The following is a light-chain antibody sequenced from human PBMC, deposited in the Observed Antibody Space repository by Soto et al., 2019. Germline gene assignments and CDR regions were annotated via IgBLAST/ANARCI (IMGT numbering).Light chain of an antibody. CDR3: QQSYGISWT. J-gene: IGKJ1*01. Sequence: DIQMTQSPSSLSASVGDRVTITCRASQSITTYLNWYRQKPGKAPKLLIYAASSLQSGVPSRFSGSGSETEFTLSISSLQPEYFATYYCQQSYGISWTFGQGTKVDIK. CDR1: QSITTY. V-gene: IGKV1-39*01. CDR2: AAS.